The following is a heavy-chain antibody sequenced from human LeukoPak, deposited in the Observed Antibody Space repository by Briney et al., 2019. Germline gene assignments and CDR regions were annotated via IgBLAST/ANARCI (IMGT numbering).Heavy chain of an antibody. CDR2: ISSSSSYI. CDR3: ARDATVLDIYFDY. V-gene: IGHV3-21*01. D-gene: IGHD1-1*01. J-gene: IGHJ4*02. Sequence: PGGSLRLSCAASGFTFSSYSMNWVRQAPGKGLEWVSSISSSSSYIYYADSVKGRFTISRDNAKNSLYLQMNSLRAEDTAVYYCARDATVLDIYFDYWGQGTLVTVSS. CDR1: GFTFSSYS.